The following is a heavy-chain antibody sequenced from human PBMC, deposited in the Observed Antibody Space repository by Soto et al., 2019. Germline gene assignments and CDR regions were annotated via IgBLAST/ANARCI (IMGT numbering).Heavy chain of an antibody. CDR3: ARVGEEQQPDGFVDY. V-gene: IGHV3-33*01. D-gene: IGHD6-13*01. Sequence: GGSLRLSCAASGSIFRGYGMHWVRQAPGKGLEWVAVIRYDGSNINYADSVMGRFTISRDNSKNTLYLQMNSLRAEDTAVYYCARVGEEQQPDGFVDYWGQGTLVTVSS. J-gene: IGHJ4*02. CDR2: IRYDGSNI. CDR1: GSIFRGYG.